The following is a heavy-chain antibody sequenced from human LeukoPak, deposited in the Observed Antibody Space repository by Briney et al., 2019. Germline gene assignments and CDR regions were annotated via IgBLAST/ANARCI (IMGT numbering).Heavy chain of an antibody. D-gene: IGHD3-3*01. Sequence: GGSLRLSCAASGFTFSSYWMHWVRQAPGKGLVWVSRINSDGSSTSYADSVKGRFTISRDNAKNTLYLQMNSLRAEDTAVYYCARVHSTYYDFWSGYYFDYWGQGTLVTVSS. J-gene: IGHJ4*02. V-gene: IGHV3-74*01. CDR2: INSDGSST. CDR1: GFTFSSYW. CDR3: ARVHSTYYDFWSGYYFDY.